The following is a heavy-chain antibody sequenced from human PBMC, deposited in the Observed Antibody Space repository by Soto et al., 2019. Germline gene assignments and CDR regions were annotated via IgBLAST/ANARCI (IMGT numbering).Heavy chain of an antibody. Sequence: GGSLRLSCAASGFTFSSYSINWVRQAPGKGLEWVSSISSSSSYIYYADSVKGRFTISRDNAKNSLYLQMNSLRAEDTAVYYCARSPSDLSSGYLAYWGQGTLVTVSS. J-gene: IGHJ4*02. CDR1: GFTFSSYS. V-gene: IGHV3-21*01. D-gene: IGHD3-22*01. CDR2: ISSSSSYI. CDR3: ARSPSDLSSGYLAY.